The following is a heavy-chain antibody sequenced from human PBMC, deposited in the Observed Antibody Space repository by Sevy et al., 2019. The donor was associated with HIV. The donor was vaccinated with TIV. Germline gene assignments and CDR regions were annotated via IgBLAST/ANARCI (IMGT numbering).Heavy chain of an antibody. CDR2: ISSSGDHI. D-gene: IGHD1-26*01. CDR1: GFTFNAYS. J-gene: IGHJ4*02. Sequence: GRSLRLSCAASGFTFNAYSMNWVRQAPGKGLEWVSSISSSGDHIYYADSVKGRFTVSRDNAKNSLYLQINSLRVEDTAVYYCASFSGSYWGQGTLVTVSS. CDR3: ASFSGSY. V-gene: IGHV3-21*01.